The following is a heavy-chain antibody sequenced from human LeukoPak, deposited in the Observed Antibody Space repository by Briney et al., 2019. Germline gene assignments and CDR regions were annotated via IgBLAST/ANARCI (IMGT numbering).Heavy chain of an antibody. CDR1: GFTFSSYW. D-gene: IGHD1-1*01. CDR3: ARHIDWKFDY. V-gene: IGHV3-7*01. J-gene: IGHJ4*02. CDR2: IKQDGSEK. Sequence: PGGSLRLSCAASGFTFSSYWMTWVRQAPGKGLEWVANIKQDGSEKYYVDSVKGRLTVSKDNAKNSLHLQMNSLRAEDTAVYYCARHIDWKFDYWGQGTLVTVSS.